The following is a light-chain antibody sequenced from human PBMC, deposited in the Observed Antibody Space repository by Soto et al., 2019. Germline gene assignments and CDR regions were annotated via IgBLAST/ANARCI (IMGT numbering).Light chain of an antibody. Sequence: SHMTQSTYSLSASVGVRVTITCQASQDISNYLNWDQQKPGKAPKLLIYDASNLETGVPSRFSGSGSGTDFTFTISSLQPEDIATYYCQQYDNLPITFGQGTRLEIK. V-gene: IGKV1-33*01. CDR1: QDISNY. J-gene: IGKJ5*01. CDR3: QQYDNLPIT. CDR2: DAS.